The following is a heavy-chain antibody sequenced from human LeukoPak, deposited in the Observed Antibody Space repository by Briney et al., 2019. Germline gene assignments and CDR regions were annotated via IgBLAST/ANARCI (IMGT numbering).Heavy chain of an antibody. CDR2: LSDSGFST. CDR3: AKSLRAAADAFDY. J-gene: IGHJ4*02. V-gene: IGHV3-23*01. CDR1: GFAFSSYA. D-gene: IGHD6-13*01. Sequence: GGSLRLSCAASGFAFSSYAMSWVRQAPGKGLEWVSGLSDSGFSTYYADSVKGRFTISRDNSKNTLYLQMNSLRAEDTAVFYCAKSLRAAADAFDYWGQGTLVTVSS.